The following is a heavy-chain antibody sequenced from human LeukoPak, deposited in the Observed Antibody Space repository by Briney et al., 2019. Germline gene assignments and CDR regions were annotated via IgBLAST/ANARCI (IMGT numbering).Heavy chain of an antibody. Sequence: ASEKVSCKASGCTFTGYYMHWVRQAPGQGLEWMGWINPNSGGTNYAQKFQGRVTMTRDTSISTAYMELSRLRSDDTAVYYCASWSWDIVVVPAAPDDAFDIWGQGTMVTVSS. CDR3: ASWSWDIVVVPAAPDDAFDI. J-gene: IGHJ3*02. V-gene: IGHV1-2*02. CDR1: GCTFTGYY. D-gene: IGHD2-2*01. CDR2: INPNSGGT.